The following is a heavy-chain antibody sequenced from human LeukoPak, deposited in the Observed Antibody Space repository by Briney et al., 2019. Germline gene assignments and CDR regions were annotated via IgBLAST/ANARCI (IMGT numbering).Heavy chain of an antibody. V-gene: IGHV5-51*01. Sequence: GESLKISCKGSGYSFTSYWIGWVRQMPGKGLEWMGIIYPGDSDTRYNPSFQGQVTISVDKSISTSYLQWSSLKASDTAIYYCARHLATVTASRQYSYYGMDVWGQGTTVTVSS. CDR2: IYPGDSDT. CDR3: ARHLATVTASRQYSYYGMDV. CDR1: GYSFTSYW. J-gene: IGHJ6*02. D-gene: IGHD4-17*01.